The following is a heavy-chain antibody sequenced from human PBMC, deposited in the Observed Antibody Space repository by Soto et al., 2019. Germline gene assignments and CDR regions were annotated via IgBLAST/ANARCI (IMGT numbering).Heavy chain of an antibody. CDR3: ARDLSSDRSSWPSATFDP. V-gene: IGHV1-58*02. CDR1: GFTFINSA. J-gene: IGHJ5*02. CDR2: IVVGSGHT. Sequence: SVKVSCKASGFTFINSAIQWVRQARGQRLEWMGWIVVGSGHTKYAQKFQERLTITRDMSTSTAYMELSSLRSEDTAVYYCARDLSSDRSSWPSATFDPWGQG. D-gene: IGHD6-13*01.